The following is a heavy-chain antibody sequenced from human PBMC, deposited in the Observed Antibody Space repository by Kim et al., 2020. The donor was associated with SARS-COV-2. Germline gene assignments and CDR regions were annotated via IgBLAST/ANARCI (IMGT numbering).Heavy chain of an antibody. V-gene: IGHV4-30-2*01. D-gene: IGHD3-10*01. CDR2: IYHSGST. Sequence: SETLSLTCAVSGGSISSGGYSWSWIRQPPGKGPEWIGYIYHSGSTYYNPSLKSRVTISVDRSKNQFSLKLSSVTAADTAVYYCAREDTMVRYGMDVWGQGTTVTVSS. CDR3: AREDTMVRYGMDV. CDR1: GGSISSGGYS. J-gene: IGHJ6*02.